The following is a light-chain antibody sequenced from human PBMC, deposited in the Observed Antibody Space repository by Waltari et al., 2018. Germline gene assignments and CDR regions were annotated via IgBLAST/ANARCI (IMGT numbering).Light chain of an antibody. Sequence: SSELTQDPSVSVALGQTVRITFQGDSLRSYYASWYQQKPGQAPVLVIYQKNHRPPGIPDRFAGSTSGNTASLTITGSQAEDEADYYCNSRDSSGSHVVFGGGTKLTVL. CDR2: QKN. V-gene: IGLV3-19*01. CDR1: SLRSYY. J-gene: IGLJ2*01. CDR3: NSRDSSGSHVV.